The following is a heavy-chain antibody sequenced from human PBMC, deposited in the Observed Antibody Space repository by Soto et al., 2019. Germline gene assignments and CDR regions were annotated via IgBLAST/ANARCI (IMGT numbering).Heavy chain of an antibody. Sequence: ASVKVSCKASGYTFTSYYMHWVRQAPGQGLEWMGIINPSGGSTSYAQKFQGRVTMTRDTSTSTVYMELSSLRSEDTAVYYCAREYYDILTGSSPYYYGMDVWGQGTTVTVSS. D-gene: IGHD3-9*01. V-gene: IGHV1-46*03. CDR1: GYTFTSYY. CDR3: AREYYDILTGSSPYYYGMDV. J-gene: IGHJ6*02. CDR2: INPSGGST.